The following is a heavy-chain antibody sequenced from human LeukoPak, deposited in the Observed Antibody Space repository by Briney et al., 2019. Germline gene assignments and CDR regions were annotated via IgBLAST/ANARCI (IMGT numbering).Heavy chain of an antibody. Sequence: GGSLRLSCAASGFTFSSYWMSWVRQAPGKGLEWVSGINWNGGSTGYADSVKGRFTISRDNAKNSLYLQMNSLRAEDTALYYCARVRFSSSSGNYYYYYMDVWGKGTTVTVSS. D-gene: IGHD6-6*01. J-gene: IGHJ6*03. CDR3: ARVRFSSSSGNYYYYYMDV. CDR1: GFTFSSYW. CDR2: INWNGGST. V-gene: IGHV3-20*04.